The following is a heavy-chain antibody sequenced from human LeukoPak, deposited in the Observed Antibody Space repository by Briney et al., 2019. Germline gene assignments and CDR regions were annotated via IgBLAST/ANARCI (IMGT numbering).Heavy chain of an antibody. V-gene: IGHV3-33*01. J-gene: IGHJ4*02. D-gene: IGHD6-19*01. CDR2: IWYDGSKK. Sequence: GRSLRLSCAASGFSFSSYGMHWVRQAPGKGLEWVSVIWYDGSKKYYADSVKGRFTISRDNSKNTLYLQMNSLRAEDTAVYYCASAVAGAFDYWGQGTLVTVSS. CDR3: ASAVAGAFDY. CDR1: GFSFSSYG.